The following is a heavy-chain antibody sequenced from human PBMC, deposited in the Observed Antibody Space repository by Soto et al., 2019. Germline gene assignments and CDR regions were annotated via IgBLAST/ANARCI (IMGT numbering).Heavy chain of an antibody. V-gene: IGHV3-7*05. D-gene: IGHD2-2*01. J-gene: IGHJ4*02. CDR2: IKQDGSAI. CDR3: AKSLSAIPGDS. Sequence: EVQLVESGGGLVQSGGSLRLSCAASGFTFSSYWMSWVRQGPGKGPEGVANIKQDGSAIYYVDSVKGRFTISRDNAKSSLYLQMTSLRAADMAVYHCAKSLSAIPGDSWGQGTLVTVSS. CDR1: GFTFSSYW.